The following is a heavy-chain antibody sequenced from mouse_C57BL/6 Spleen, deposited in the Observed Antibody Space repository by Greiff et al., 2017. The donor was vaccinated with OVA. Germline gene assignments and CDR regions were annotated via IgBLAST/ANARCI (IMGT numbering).Heavy chain of an antibody. CDR2: ISSGSSTI. Sequence: DVLLVESGGGLVKPGGSLKLSCAASGFTFSDYGMHWVRQAPEQGLEWVAYISSGSSTIYYADTFKGRFTMSRANAKNTLFLQMTRLRSEDTAIYYCARDYSNWFAYWGQGTLVTVSA. D-gene: IGHD2-5*01. V-gene: IGHV5-17*01. CDR1: GFTFSDYG. CDR3: ARDYSNWFAY. J-gene: IGHJ3*01.